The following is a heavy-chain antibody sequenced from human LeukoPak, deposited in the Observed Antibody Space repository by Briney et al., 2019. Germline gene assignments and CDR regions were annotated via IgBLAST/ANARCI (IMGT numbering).Heavy chain of an antibody. D-gene: IGHD2-2*01. CDR3: ARQFAVPAAIRWKGIYFDY. J-gene: IGHJ4*02. CDR1: GGSISSSSYY. Sequence: SETLSLTCTVSGGSISSSSYYWGWIRQPPGKGLEWIGSIYYSGSTYYNPSLKSRVTISVDTSKNQFSLKLSSVTAADTAVYYCARQFAVPAAIRWKGIYFDYWGQGTLVTVSS. CDR2: IYYSGST. V-gene: IGHV4-39*01.